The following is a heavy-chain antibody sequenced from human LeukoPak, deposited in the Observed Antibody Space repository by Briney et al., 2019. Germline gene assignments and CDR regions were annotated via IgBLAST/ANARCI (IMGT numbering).Heavy chain of an antibody. Sequence: GASVKVSCKASGYTFTGYYMHWVRQAPGQGLEWIGWINPNSGGTNYAQKFQGRVTMTRDTSISTAYMELSRLRSDDTAVYYCARDQVVPAAMGNWFDPWGQGTLVTVSS. D-gene: IGHD2-2*01. CDR3: ARDQVVPAAMGNWFDP. CDR2: INPNSGGT. CDR1: GYTFTGYY. J-gene: IGHJ5*02. V-gene: IGHV1-2*02.